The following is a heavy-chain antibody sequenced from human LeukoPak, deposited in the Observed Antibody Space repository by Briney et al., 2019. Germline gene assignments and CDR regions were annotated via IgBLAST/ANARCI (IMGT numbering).Heavy chain of an antibody. CDR1: GGTFSSYA. CDR3: ARFIAAAGIYYYMDV. D-gene: IGHD6-13*01. Sequence: SVKVSCKASGGTFSSYAISWVRQAPGQGLEWMGGIIPIFGTANYAQKFQGRVTITADESTSTAYMELSSLRSEDTAVYYCARFIAAAGIYYYMDVWGKGTTVTVSS. J-gene: IGHJ6*03. V-gene: IGHV1-69*13. CDR2: IIPIFGTA.